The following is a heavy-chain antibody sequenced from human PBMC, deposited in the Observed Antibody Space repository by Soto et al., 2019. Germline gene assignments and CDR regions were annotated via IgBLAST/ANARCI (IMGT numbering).Heavy chain of an antibody. CDR2: ISSTTNYI. CDR1: GFAFTRYS. J-gene: IGHJ4*02. V-gene: IGHV3-21*06. Sequence: PVGSLRLSCAASGFAFTRYSMNWVRQAPGKGLEWVSSISSTTNYIYYGDSMKGRFTISRDNAKNSLYLEMNRLRAEDTAVYYCARESEDLTSNFDYWGQGTLVTVSS. CDR3: ARESEDLTSNFDY.